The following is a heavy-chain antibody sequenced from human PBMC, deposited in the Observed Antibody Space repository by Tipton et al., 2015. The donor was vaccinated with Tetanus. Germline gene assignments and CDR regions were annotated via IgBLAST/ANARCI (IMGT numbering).Heavy chain of an antibody. CDR3: VTNWGSANYGLDV. CDR1: GDSLSNGDYY. CDR2: IYYSGST. Sequence: TLSLTCTVSGDSLSNGDYYWSWIRQPPGKGLESIGYIYYSGSTYYNPSLKSRVTISVDTSKNQFSLRLSSVTAADTAVYYCVTNWGSANYGLDVWGQGTTVTVSS. D-gene: IGHD7-27*01. V-gene: IGHV4-30-4*01. J-gene: IGHJ6*02.